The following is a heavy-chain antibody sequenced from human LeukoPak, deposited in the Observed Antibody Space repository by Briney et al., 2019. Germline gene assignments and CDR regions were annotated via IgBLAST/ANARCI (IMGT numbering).Heavy chain of an antibody. CDR3: AKSVVVITFRFDD. CDR1: GFTFSSYA. V-gene: IGHV3-64*04. D-gene: IGHD2-15*01. J-gene: IGHJ4*02. CDR2: ISSNGGNT. Sequence: GGSLRLSCSASGFTFSSYAMHWVRQAPGKGLEYVSAISSNGGNTYYADSVKGRFTISRDNSKNMVYLQMNTLRADDTAVYYCAKSVVVITFRFDDWGQGALVTVSS.